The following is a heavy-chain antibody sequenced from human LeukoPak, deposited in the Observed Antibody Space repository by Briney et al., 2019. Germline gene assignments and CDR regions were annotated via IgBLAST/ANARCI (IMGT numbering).Heavy chain of an antibody. CDR1: GFTFSSYW. CDR2: IKQDGSEK. J-gene: IGHJ4*02. Sequence: GGSLRLSCAASGFTFSSYWMSWVRQAPGKGLEWVANIKQDGSEKYYVDSVKGRFTISRDNAKNSLYPQMNSLRAEDTAVYYCARSTVTRQYYFDYWGQGTLVTVSS. CDR3: ARSTVTRQYYFDY. D-gene: IGHD4-17*01. V-gene: IGHV3-7*03.